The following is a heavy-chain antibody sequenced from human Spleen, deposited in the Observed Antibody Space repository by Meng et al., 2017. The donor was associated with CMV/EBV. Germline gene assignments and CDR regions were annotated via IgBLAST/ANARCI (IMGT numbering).Heavy chain of an antibody. CDR3: NDYYSMDV. Sequence: GVSLRLSCATSGFTFSNAYMSWVRQAPGKGLEWVGRIKSRSDGATTDYAAPVKGRFTISRDDSKSTLYLQMNNLKTEDTAVYYCNDYYSMDVWGPGTTVTVSS. CDR2: IKSRSDGATT. V-gene: IGHV3-15*01. J-gene: IGHJ6*02. CDR1: GFTFSNAY.